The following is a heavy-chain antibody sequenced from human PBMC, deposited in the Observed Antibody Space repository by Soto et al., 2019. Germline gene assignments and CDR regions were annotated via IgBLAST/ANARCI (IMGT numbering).Heavy chain of an antibody. CDR3: VRGIPSQYTSDWLYWYFDL. V-gene: IGHV3-33*01. Sequence: VQLVESGGGVVQPGRSLRLSCAASGFVYSNYAMHWVSLSPGKGLEWVALIWNDGTKKYYMDSVKGRFIISRDNSLKTLHLQMDSLRAEDAAVYFCVRGIPSQYTSDWLYWYFDLWGRGTQVTVSA. J-gene: IGHJ2*01. CDR1: GFVYSNYA. D-gene: IGHD6-25*01. CDR2: IWNDGTKK.